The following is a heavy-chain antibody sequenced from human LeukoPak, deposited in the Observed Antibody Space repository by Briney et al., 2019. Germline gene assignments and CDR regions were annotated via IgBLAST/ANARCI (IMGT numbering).Heavy chain of an antibody. Sequence: GGSLRLSCAASGFTFSDYYMSWIRQAPGKGLEWVSYISSSGSTIYYADSVKGRFTISRDNSKNTLYLQMNSLRAEDTAVYYCAKDFGITGTGGAYFDCWGQGTLITVSS. J-gene: IGHJ4*02. CDR3: AKDFGITGTGGAYFDC. CDR2: ISSSGSTI. V-gene: IGHV3-11*04. D-gene: IGHD1-20*01. CDR1: GFTFSDYY.